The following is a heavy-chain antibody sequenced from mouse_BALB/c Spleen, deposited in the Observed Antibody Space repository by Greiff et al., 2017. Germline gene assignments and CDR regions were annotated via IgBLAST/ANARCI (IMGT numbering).Heavy chain of an antibody. Sequence: EVMLVESGGGLVKPGGSLKLSCAASGFTFSSYTMSWVRQTPEKRLEWVATISSGGSYTYYPDSVKGRFTISRDNAKNTLYLQMSSLKSEDTAMYYCTRDRGTGDNYAMDYWGQGTSVTVSS. V-gene: IGHV5-6-4*01. CDR2: ISSGGSYT. J-gene: IGHJ4*01. CDR1: GFTFSSYT. CDR3: TRDRGTGDNYAMDY. D-gene: IGHD3-3*01.